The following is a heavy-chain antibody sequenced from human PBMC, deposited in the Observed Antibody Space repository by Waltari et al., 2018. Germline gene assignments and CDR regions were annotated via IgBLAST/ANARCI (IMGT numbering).Heavy chain of an antibody. D-gene: IGHD6-19*01. Sequence: QVQLVQSGAEVKKPGASVKVSCKASGYTFTAHYMHWVRLAPGQGLEWMGWINPKTGGTRIAQKFQGRVTVTSDASITTGYMELTSLRSDDTALYYCARVIYSSGWNPIDFWGQGTLVTVSS. CDR2: INPKTGGT. J-gene: IGHJ4*02. CDR1: GYTFTAHY. CDR3: ARVIYSSGWNPIDF. V-gene: IGHV1-2*02.